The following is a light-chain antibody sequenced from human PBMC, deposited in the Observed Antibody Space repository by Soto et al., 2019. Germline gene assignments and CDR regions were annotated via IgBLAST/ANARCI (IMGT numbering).Light chain of an antibody. Sequence: QSVLTQPPSASGSPGQSVTISCTGTSSDVGGYKYVSWYQQHPGKAPKLMIFEVNKRPSGVPDPFSGSKSGNTASLTVSGHQAEDEADYYCSSYAGINNLGVFGTGTKLTVL. CDR3: SSYAGINNLGV. CDR1: SSDVGGYKY. CDR2: EVN. V-gene: IGLV2-8*01. J-gene: IGLJ1*01.